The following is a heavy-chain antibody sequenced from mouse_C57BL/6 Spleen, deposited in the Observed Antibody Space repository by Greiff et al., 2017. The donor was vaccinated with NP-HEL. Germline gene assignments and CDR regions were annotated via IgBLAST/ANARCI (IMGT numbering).Heavy chain of an antibody. Sequence: VQLQQSGAELVRPGASVTLSCKASGYTFTDYEMHWVKQTPVHGLEWIGAIDPETGGTAYNQKFKGKAILTADKSSSTAYMELRSLTSEDSAVYYCTRLGILGDGSSPFAYWGQGTLVTVSA. CDR1: GYTFTDYE. CDR2: IDPETGGT. D-gene: IGHD1-1*01. CDR3: TRLGILGDGSSPFAY. J-gene: IGHJ3*01. V-gene: IGHV1-15*01.